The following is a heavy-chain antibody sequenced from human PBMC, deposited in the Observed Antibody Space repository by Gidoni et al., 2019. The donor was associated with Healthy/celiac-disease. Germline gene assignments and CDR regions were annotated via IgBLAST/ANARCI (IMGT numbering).Heavy chain of an antibody. CDR1: GGSISSSSYY. Sequence: QLQLQESGPGLVKPSETLSLTCTVSGGSISSSSYYWGWIRQPPGKGLEWIGSIYYSGSTYYNPSLKSRVTISVDTSKNQFSLKLSSVTAADTAVYYCARQLPPMTEFDYWGQGTLVTVSS. CDR2: IYYSGST. V-gene: IGHV4-39*01. CDR3: ARQLPPMTEFDY. D-gene: IGHD3-22*01. J-gene: IGHJ4*02.